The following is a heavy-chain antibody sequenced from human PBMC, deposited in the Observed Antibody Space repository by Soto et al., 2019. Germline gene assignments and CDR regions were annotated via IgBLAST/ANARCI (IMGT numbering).Heavy chain of an antibody. Sequence: GGSLRLSCAASGFTFSGYWMHWVRQVPGKGLVWVSRANTDGSRRSYADSVKGRFTISRDNARNTLYLQMNSLRAEDTAVYYCARDWSRLSYGMDVWGQGTTVTVSS. CDR3: ARDWSRLSYGMDV. CDR2: ANTDGSRR. CDR1: GFTFSGYW. D-gene: IGHD2-21*01. J-gene: IGHJ6*02. V-gene: IGHV3-74*01.